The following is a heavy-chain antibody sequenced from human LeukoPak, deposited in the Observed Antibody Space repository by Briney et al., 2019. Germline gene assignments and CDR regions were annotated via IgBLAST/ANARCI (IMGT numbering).Heavy chain of an antibody. CDR1: GGSVSSGSYY. J-gene: IGHJ4*02. CDR2: IYYSGST. Sequence: SETLSLTCTVSGGSVSSGSYYWSWIRQPPGKGLEWIGYIYYSGSTNYNPSLKSRVTISVDTSENQFSLKLSSVTAADTAVYYCARDILRNYFDYWGQGTLVTVSS. CDR3: ARDILRNYFDY. D-gene: IGHD3-9*01. V-gene: IGHV4-61*01.